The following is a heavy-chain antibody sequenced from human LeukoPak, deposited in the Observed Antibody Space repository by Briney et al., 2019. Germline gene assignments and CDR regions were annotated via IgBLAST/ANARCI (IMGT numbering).Heavy chain of an antibody. CDR2: IKRDGSEK. J-gene: IGHJ4*02. CDR1: GFMFNSYW. Sequence: GGSLRLSCAASGFMFNSYWMSWVRQAPGKGLEWVANIKRDGSEKYYVDSVRGRFTISRDNAKNSLYLQMNSLRVEDTAVYYCARAGRITMVRGANFDYWGQGTLVTVSS. CDR3: ARAGRITMVRGANFDY. D-gene: IGHD3-10*01. V-gene: IGHV3-7*01.